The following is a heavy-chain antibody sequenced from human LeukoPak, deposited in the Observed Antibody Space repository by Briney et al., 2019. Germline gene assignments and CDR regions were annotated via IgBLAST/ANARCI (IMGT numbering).Heavy chain of an antibody. CDR3: ASRGYCSGGSCYSDLDY. D-gene: IGHD2-15*01. J-gene: IGHJ4*02. Sequence: PSETLSLTCAVYGGSFSGYYWSWLRQPPGKGLEWIGEINHSGSTNYNPSLKSRVTISVDTSKNQFSLKLSSVTAADTAAYYCASRGYCSGGSCYSDLDYWGQGTLVTVSS. CDR2: INHSGST. CDR1: GGSFSGYY. V-gene: IGHV4-34*01.